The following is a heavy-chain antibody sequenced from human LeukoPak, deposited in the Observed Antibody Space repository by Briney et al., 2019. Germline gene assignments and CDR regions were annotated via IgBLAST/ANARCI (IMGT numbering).Heavy chain of an antibody. CDR3: ARGSCSSTSCSRRGPYYYYGMDV. CDR2: INHSGST. D-gene: IGHD2-2*01. CDR1: GGSFSGYY. Sequence: SETLSLTCAVYGGSFSGYYWSWIRQPPGKGLEWIGEINHSGSTYYNPSLKSRVTISVDTSKNQFSLKLSSVTAADTAVYYCARGSCSSTSCSRRGPYYYYGMDVWGQGTTVTVSS. V-gene: IGHV4-34*01. J-gene: IGHJ6*02.